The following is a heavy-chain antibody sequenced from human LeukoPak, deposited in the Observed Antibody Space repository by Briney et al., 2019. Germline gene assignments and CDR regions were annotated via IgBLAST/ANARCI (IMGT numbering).Heavy chain of an antibody. Sequence: GGSLRLSCAASGFTFSSYAMSWVRQAPGKGLEWVSAISGGGGGTYYADSVKGRFTISRDNSKNTLYLQMNSLRAEDTAVYYCAKDGTIFGVAGPYYFDYWGQGTLVTVSS. CDR3: AKDGTIFGVAGPYYFDY. CDR2: ISGGGGGT. J-gene: IGHJ4*02. V-gene: IGHV3-23*01. CDR1: GFTFSSYA. D-gene: IGHD3-3*01.